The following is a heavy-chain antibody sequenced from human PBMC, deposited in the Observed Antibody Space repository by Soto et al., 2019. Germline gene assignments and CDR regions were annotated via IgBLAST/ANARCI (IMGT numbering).Heavy chain of an antibody. CDR2: IYYSGST. CDR1: GGSISSYY. J-gene: IGHJ3*02. D-gene: IGHD4-17*01. V-gene: IGHV4-59*01. CDR3: ARTVYGDYYDAFDI. Sequence: SETLSRTCTVSGGSISSYYWSWIRQPPGKGLEWIGYIYYSGSTNYNPSLKSRVTISVDTSKNQFSLKLSSVTAADTAVYYCARTVYGDYYDAFDIWGQGTMVTVSS.